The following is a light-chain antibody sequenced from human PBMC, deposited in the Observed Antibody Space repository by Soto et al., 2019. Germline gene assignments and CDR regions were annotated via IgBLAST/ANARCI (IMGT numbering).Light chain of an antibody. CDR2: DAY. Sequence: EVVLTQSPVTLSLSPGERATLSCRASQSFRGLLAWYQQKPGQAPRLLIYDAYNRATGIPPRFSGSGSGTDFTLTISSLEPEDSAVYYCQQRSNWPPVTFGGGTKVDIK. V-gene: IGKV3-11*01. CDR3: QQRSNWPPVT. CDR1: QSFRGL. J-gene: IGKJ4*01.